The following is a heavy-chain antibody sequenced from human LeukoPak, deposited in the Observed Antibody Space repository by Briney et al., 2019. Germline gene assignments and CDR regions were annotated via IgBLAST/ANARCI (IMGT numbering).Heavy chain of an antibody. J-gene: IGHJ4*02. Sequence: GGSLRLSCAASGFTFRTYWMNWVRQAPGRELEWVSAISGNGGGTYYADSVKGRFTISRDNSKNTLYLQMKSLRAEDTAVYYCAKGTKVIVVDNYFDYWGQGTLVTVSS. D-gene: IGHD3-22*01. CDR2: ISGNGGGT. CDR3: AKGTKVIVVDNYFDY. V-gene: IGHV3-23*01. CDR1: GFTFRTYW.